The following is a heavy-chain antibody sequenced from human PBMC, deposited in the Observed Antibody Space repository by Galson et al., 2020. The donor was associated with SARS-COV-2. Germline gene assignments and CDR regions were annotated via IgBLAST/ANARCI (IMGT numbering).Heavy chain of an antibody. D-gene: IGHD6-19*01. CDR3: AKGPNSYSSGWFGIDD. J-gene: IGHJ4*02. CDR1: GFTFDDYA. V-gene: IGHV3-9*01. CDR2: ITWNSRSI. Sequence: SLMIPCAAPGFTFDDYAMHWVRQAPGKGLESVSCITWNSRSIAYAHSVKCRFTISRDNAKNSLYLQMSSLRAEDTAMYYCAKGPNSYSSGWFGIDDWGQGTLVTVSS.